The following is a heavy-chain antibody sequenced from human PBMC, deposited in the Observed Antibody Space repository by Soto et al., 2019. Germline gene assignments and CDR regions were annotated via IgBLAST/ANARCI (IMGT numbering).Heavy chain of an antibody. CDR2: IYHSGSP. CDR3: ARRVPAAPNWFDP. CDR1: GGSISSGTW. V-gene: IGHV4-4*02. D-gene: IGHD2-2*01. Sequence: QVQLQESGPGLVKPSGTLSLTCAVSGGSISSGTWWSWVRQPPGRGLEWIGEIYHSGSPNSNPSLQIRVSMSVYKSKNLVSLRLSSVTAADSALYYCARRVPAAPNWFDPWGQGTLVTVSS. J-gene: IGHJ5*02.